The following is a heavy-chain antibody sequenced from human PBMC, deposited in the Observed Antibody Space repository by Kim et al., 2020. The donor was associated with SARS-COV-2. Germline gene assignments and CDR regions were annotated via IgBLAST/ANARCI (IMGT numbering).Heavy chain of an antibody. CDR1: GFTFSDYY. V-gene: IGHV3-11*01. CDR3: ARELHYYEQAYAFDI. J-gene: IGHJ3*02. CDR2: ISSSGSTI. D-gene: IGHD3-22*01. Sequence: GGSLRLSCAASGFTFSDYYMSWIRQAPGKGLEWVSYISSSGSTIYYADSVKGRFTISRDNAKNSLYLQMNSLRAEDTAVYYCARELHYYEQAYAFDIWGKGTMVTVSS.